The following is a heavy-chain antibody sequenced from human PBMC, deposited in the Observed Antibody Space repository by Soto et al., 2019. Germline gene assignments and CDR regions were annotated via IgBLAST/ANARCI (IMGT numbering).Heavy chain of an antibody. CDR1: GFTFSSYG. V-gene: IGHV3-30*18. D-gene: IGHD1-7*01. CDR3: AKDNVNSLAYYFYY. Sequence: GGSLRLSCAASGFTFSSYGMHWVRQAPGKGLEWVAVISYDGSNKYYADSVKGRFTISRDNSKNTLYLQMNSLRAEDTAVYYCAKDNVNSLAYYFYYRGQRTLVPVSS. CDR2: ISYDGSNK. J-gene: IGHJ4*02.